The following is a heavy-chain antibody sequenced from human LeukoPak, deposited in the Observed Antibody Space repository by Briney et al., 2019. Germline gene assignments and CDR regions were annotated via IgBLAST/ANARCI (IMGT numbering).Heavy chain of an antibody. CDR1: GFTVSSNY. D-gene: IGHD5-18*01. CDR3: ASGNTAMAHDAFDI. V-gene: IGHV3-66*02. Sequence: GGSLRLSCAASGFTVSSNYMSWVRQAPGKGVEWVSVIYSGGSTYYADSVKGRFTISRDNSKNTLYLQMNSLRAEDTAVYYCASGNTAMAHDAFDIWGQGTMVTVSS. J-gene: IGHJ3*02. CDR2: IYSGGST.